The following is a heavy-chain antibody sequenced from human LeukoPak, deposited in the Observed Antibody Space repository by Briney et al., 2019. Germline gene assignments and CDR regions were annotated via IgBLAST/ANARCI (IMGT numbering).Heavy chain of an antibody. D-gene: IGHD2-2*01. V-gene: IGHV1-8*01. Sequence: GASVKVSCKASGYTLTSYDINWVRQATGQGLEWMGWMNPNSGNTGYAQKFQGRVTMTRNTSISTAYMELSSLRSEDTAVYYCARGTFDIVVVPARFDPWGQGTLVTVSS. CDR2: MNPNSGNT. CDR1: GYTLTSYD. J-gene: IGHJ5*02. CDR3: ARGTFDIVVVPARFDP.